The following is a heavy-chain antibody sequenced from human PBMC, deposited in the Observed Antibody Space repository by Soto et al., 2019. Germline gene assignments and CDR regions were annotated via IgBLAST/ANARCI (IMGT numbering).Heavy chain of an antibody. CDR1: GGSISSGGYY. Sequence: QVQLQESGPGLVKPSQTLSLTCTVSGGSISSGGYYWSWIRQHPGKGLEWIGYINYSGSPYYSPPLKSRVTLTVNTSKPQFSLQPRFLTAAYTAVYYCAREPIIWGQGTLVTVSS. D-gene: IGHD3-10*01. V-gene: IGHV4-31*03. J-gene: IGHJ4*02. CDR3: AREPII. CDR2: INYSGSP.